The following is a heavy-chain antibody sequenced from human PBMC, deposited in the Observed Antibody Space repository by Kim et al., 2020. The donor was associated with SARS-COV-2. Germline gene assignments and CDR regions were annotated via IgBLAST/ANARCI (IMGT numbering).Heavy chain of an antibody. Sequence: GGSLRLSCAASGFTFSRYDMHWVRQATGKGLEWVPAIGTDGDTYYPGSVKGRFNISRENTKNSLYLQMNSLRAGDTAVYYCARVSYDGVAAATLLAVWGQGTTVTVSS. CDR3: ARVSYDGVAAATLLAV. J-gene: IGHJ6*02. V-gene: IGHV3-13*04. CDR1: GFTFSRYD. CDR2: IGTDGDT. D-gene: IGHD6-13*01.